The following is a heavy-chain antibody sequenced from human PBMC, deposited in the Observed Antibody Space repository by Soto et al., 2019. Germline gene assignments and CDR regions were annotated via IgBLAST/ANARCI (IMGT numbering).Heavy chain of an antibody. CDR3: ARETYHYDSSGYFGLDV. V-gene: IGHV1-18*01. D-gene: IGHD3-22*01. J-gene: IGHJ6*02. CDR1: GYSFTSYG. CDR2: ISAYNGNT. Sequence: QVQLVQSGAEVKKPGASVKVSCKASGYSFTSYGISWVRQAPGQGLEWMGWISAYNGNTNYAQKFQPRVTMTTDTSTKTAYMELRSLRSDDTAVYYCARETYHYDSSGYFGLDVWGQGTTVTVSS.